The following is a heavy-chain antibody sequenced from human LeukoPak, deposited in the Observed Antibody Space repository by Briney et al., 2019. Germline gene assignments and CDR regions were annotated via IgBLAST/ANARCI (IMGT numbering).Heavy chain of an antibody. CDR1: GSTLNEFS. J-gene: IGHJ4*02. CDR3: ATVASRLERRGRLDY. V-gene: IGHV1-24*01. Sequence: ASVKVSCKVSGSTLNEFSMHWVRQAPGKGLEWMGGFDPEDGETLYAQKFQGRVTMTEDTSTDTAYMEVSSLRSDDTAVYYCATVASRLERRGRLDYWGQGTLVTVSS. D-gene: IGHD1-1*01. CDR2: FDPEDGET.